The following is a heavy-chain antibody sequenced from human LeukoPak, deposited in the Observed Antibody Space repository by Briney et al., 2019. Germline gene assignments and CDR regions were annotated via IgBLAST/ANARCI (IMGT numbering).Heavy chain of an antibody. CDR2: FSFNGEST. Sequence: GGSLRLSCAASGFTFSSYEMNWVRQAPGKGLEWVSSFSFNGESTYYADSAKGRFTISRDNSKNTLYLQMNSLRAEDTAVYYCAKGGYSNGRYYYYMDVWGEGTTVTVSS. CDR3: AKGGYSNGRYYYYMDV. J-gene: IGHJ6*03. D-gene: IGHD5-18*01. CDR1: GFTFSSYE. V-gene: IGHV3-23*01.